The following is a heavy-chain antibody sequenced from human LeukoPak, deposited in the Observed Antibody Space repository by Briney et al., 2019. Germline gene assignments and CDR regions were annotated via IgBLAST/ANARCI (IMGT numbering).Heavy chain of an antibody. J-gene: IGHJ4*02. V-gene: IGHV7-4-1*02. CDR3: ARDGWERSTSCYDY. D-gene: IGHD2-2*01. CDR1: GYSFTSYT. CDR2: INTYSGNP. Sequence: ASVKVSCKASGYSFTSYTMTWVRQAPGQGLELMGWINTYSGNPTYAQGFTGRFVFSLDTSVSTAYLLISSLKAEDTAVYYCARDGWERSTSCYDYWGQGTLVTVSS.